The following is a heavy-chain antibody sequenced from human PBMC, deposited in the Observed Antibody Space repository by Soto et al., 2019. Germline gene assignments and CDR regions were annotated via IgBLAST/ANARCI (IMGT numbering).Heavy chain of an antibody. D-gene: IGHD1-1*01. CDR3: ARNLHAYNLPHWFDP. CDR1: GGPIANYY. J-gene: IGHJ5*02. V-gene: IGHV4-59*01. CDR2: VYYSGST. Sequence: SETLSLTCRGSGGPIANYYWSWIRQPPGKGLEWIGYVYYSGSTNYNPSLKSRVTMSVDTSRNLFSLKLTSVTAADTAMYYCARNLHAYNLPHWFDPWGQGTLVTVSS.